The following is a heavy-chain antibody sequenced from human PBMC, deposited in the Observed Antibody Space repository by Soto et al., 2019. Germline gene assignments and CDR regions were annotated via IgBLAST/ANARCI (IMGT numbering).Heavy chain of an antibody. CDR3: ARGEITYYYGSGSYYFDY. Sequence: QVQLQESGPGLVKPSETLSLTCTVSGGSISSYYWSWIRQPPGKGLEWIGYIYYSGSTNYNPSLKSRVTISVDTSKSQFSLKLSSVTAADTAVYYCARGEITYYYGSGSYYFDYWGQGTLVTVSS. CDR1: GGSISSYY. D-gene: IGHD3-10*01. V-gene: IGHV4-59*08. CDR2: IYYSGST. J-gene: IGHJ4*02.